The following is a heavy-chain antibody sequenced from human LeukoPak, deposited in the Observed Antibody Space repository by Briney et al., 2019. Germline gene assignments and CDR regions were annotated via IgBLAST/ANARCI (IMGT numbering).Heavy chain of an antibody. D-gene: IGHD3-10*02. CDR1: GFTFSSYE. CDR3: AELGITMIGGV. CDR2: ISSNGSTI. V-gene: IGHV3-48*03. Sequence: PGGSLRLSCAASGFTFSSYEMNWVRQPPGKGLEWVSYISSNGSTIYYADTVKGRFTISRDNAKNSLDLQMNSQRAEDTAVYYCAELGITMIGGVWGKGTTVTISS. J-gene: IGHJ6*03.